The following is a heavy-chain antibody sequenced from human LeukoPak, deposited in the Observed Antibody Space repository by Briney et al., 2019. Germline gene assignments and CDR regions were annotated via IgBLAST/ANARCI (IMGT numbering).Heavy chain of an antibody. J-gene: IGHJ4*02. D-gene: IGHD5-12*01. CDR3: ATEPSRSYSFDHLDF. CDR2: VVPMFGIR. V-gene: IGHV1-69*04. Sequence: SVEVSCKTCGGTFNNYAISWVRQAPGQGLEWMGRVVPMFGIRNYTQTFRGRVNITADKATNTVYMELRSLRAEDTAIYYCATEPSRSYSFDHLDFWGLGTPVTVSS. CDR1: GGTFNNYA.